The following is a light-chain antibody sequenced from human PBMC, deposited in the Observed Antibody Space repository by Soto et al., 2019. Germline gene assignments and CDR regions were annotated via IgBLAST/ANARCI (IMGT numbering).Light chain of an antibody. CDR3: SSYTSSSTYV. J-gene: IGLJ1*01. Sequence: QSALTRPASVSGSPGQSITISCTGTSRDVGGYNYVSWYQHHPGKAPKLMIYEVSNRPSGVSNRFSGSKSGNTASLTISGLQAEDEADYYCSSYTSSSTYVFGTGTKVTVL. V-gene: IGLV2-14*01. CDR1: SRDVGGYNY. CDR2: EVS.